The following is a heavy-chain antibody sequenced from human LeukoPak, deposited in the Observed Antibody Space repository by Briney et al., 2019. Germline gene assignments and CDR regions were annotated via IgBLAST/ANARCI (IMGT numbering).Heavy chain of an antibody. CDR1: GGSISNYY. V-gene: IGHV4-4*07. CDR2: IYTSGST. CDR3: ARGVYDSSGYYADY. D-gene: IGHD3-22*01. Sequence: SETLSLTCTVSGGSISNYYWSWIRQPAGKGLEWIGRIYTSGSTNYNPSLKSRVTMSVDTSKNHFSLKLSSVTAADTAVYYCARGVYDSSGYYADYWGQGTLVTVSS. J-gene: IGHJ4*02.